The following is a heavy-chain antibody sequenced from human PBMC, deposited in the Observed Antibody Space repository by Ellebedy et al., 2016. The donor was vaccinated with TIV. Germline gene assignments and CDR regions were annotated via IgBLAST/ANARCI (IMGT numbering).Heavy chain of an antibody. V-gene: IGHV4-34*01. Sequence: SETLSLXXPVYGGSFSGYYWSWIRQPPGKGLEWIGEINHSGSTNYNPSLKSRVTISVDTSKNQFSLKLSSVTAADTAVYYCARSHLSSYRRGWSPLLCDYWGQGTLVTVSS. CDR3: ARSHLSSYRRGWSPLLCDY. CDR2: INHSGST. J-gene: IGHJ4*02. CDR1: GGSFSGYY. D-gene: IGHD6-19*01.